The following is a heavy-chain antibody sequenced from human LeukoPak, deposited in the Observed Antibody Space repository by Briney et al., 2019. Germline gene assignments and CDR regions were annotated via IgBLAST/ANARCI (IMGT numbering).Heavy chain of an antibody. V-gene: IGHV3-23*01. D-gene: IGHD6-19*01. J-gene: IGHJ4*02. CDR2: VSDSGSGT. Sequence: GGSLRLSCAASGFTFSTYAMSWVRQAPGRGLDWVSAVSDSGSGTYYADSVKGRFTISRDNSKNTLYLQMTSLRAEDTALYYCAKGKGSSGWYDWGQGTLATVSS. CDR1: GFTFSTYA. CDR3: AKGKGSSGWYD.